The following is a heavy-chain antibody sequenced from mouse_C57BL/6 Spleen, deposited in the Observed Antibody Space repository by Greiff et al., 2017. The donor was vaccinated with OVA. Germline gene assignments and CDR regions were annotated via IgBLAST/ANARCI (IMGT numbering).Heavy chain of an antibody. J-gene: IGHJ4*01. CDR3: ARQLRLDAMDY. CDR2: IDPSDSYT. V-gene: IGHV1-50*01. D-gene: IGHD3-2*02. Sequence: QLQHPRAEPLQPIAPFPLSSNPSFYTFTIYLMQWVKQRPVHFLEWIGEIDPSDSYTNYNQKFKGKATLTVDTSSSTAYMQLSSLTSEDSAVYYCARQLRLDAMDYWGQGTSVTVSS. CDR1: FYTFTIYL.